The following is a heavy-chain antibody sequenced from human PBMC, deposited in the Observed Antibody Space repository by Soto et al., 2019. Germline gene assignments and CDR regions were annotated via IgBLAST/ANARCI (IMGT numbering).Heavy chain of an antibody. J-gene: IGHJ3*02. CDR1: DFTVTSNY. Sequence: EVQLMGTGGGLIQPGGSLRLSCTASDFTVTSNYMSWVRQAPGKGLEWVSVVYSGGITYYADSVKGRFTISRDSSKNTLYVQMKSLRAEDTAVYYCARTYNGRFFDIWGQGTMVTVSS. V-gene: IGHV3-53*02. D-gene: IGHD1-26*01. CDR3: ARTYNGRFFDI. CDR2: VYSGGIT.